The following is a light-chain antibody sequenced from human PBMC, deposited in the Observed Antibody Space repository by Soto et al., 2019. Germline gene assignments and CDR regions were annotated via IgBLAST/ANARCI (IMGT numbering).Light chain of an antibody. CDR1: QSIENW. V-gene: IGKV1-5*03. Sequence: DTQMTQSPSTLSASVGDRVIITCRASQSIENWLAWYQQKPGKAPKILIYKASTLESGVPSRFSGSGSGTEFTLTINNLQPDDFATYYCQQYNDYWTFGQGTKVDIK. CDR2: KAS. J-gene: IGKJ1*01. CDR3: QQYNDYWT.